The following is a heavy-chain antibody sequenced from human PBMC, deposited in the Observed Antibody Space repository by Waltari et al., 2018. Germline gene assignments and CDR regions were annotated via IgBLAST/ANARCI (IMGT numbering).Heavy chain of an antibody. CDR1: GGSISSSSYY. J-gene: IGHJ5*02. CDR3: ARPAYGSGAFDP. D-gene: IGHD3-10*01. Sequence: QLQLQESGPGLVKPSETLSLTCTVSGGSISSSSYYWGWIRQPPGKGLEWIGSIYYSGSTYYTPSLKSRVTISVDTSKNQFSLKLSSVTAADTAVYYCARPAYGSGAFDPWGQGTLVTVSS. CDR2: IYYSGST. V-gene: IGHV4-39*01.